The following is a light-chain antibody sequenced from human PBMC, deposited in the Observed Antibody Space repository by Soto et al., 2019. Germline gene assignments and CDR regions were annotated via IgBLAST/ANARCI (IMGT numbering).Light chain of an antibody. CDR2: KAS. V-gene: IGKV1-5*03. Sequence: DIQITQSPSTLSATAGDRVTITCRASQSISAWLAWYQQKPGKAPKLLIYKASSLESGVPSRFSGSGSGTEFTLTISSLQPDDFATYYCQQYNSYPYTFGQGTKVDIK. CDR3: QQYNSYPYT. J-gene: IGKJ2*01. CDR1: QSISAW.